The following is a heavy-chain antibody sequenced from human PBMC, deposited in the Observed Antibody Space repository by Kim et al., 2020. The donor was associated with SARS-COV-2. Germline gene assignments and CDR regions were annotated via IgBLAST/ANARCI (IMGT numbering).Heavy chain of an antibody. CDR3: AKVLSGYDSSGYLPDY. Sequence: GGSLRLSCAASGFTFSSYGMHWVRQAPGKGLEWVAVIWYDGSNKYYADSVKGRFTISRDNSKNTLYLQMNSLRAEDTAVYYCAKVLSGYDSSGYLPDYWGQGTLVTVSS. V-gene: IGHV3-33*06. CDR1: GFTFSSYG. J-gene: IGHJ4*02. CDR2: IWYDGSNK. D-gene: IGHD3-22*01.